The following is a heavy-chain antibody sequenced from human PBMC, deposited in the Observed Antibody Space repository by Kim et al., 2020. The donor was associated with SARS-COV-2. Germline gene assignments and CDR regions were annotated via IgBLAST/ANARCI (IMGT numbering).Heavy chain of an antibody. CDR3: ARVGDYDSSGYYYGDAFDT. D-gene: IGHD3-22*01. J-gene: IGHJ3*02. CDR2: ISYDGSNK. Sequence: GGSLRLSCAASGFTFSSYAMHWVRQAPGKGLEWVAVISYDGSNKYYADSVKGRFTISRDNSKNTLYLQMNSLRAEDTAVYYCARVGDYDSSGYYYGDAFDTWGEGTIVTVSS. CDR1: GFTFSSYA. V-gene: IGHV3-30*04.